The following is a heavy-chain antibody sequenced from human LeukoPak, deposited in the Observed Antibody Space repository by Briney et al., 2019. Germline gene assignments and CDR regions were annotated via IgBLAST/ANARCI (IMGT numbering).Heavy chain of an antibody. Sequence: SETLPLTCTVSGGSISSSSYYWGWIRQPPGKGLEWIGYIYYSGSTNYNPSLKSRVTISVDTAKNQFSLKLSSVTAADTAVYYCARHRDYGDYGWYFDLWGRGTLVTVSS. D-gene: IGHD4-17*01. V-gene: IGHV4-61*05. CDR1: GGSISSSSYY. J-gene: IGHJ2*01. CDR2: IYYSGST. CDR3: ARHRDYGDYGWYFDL.